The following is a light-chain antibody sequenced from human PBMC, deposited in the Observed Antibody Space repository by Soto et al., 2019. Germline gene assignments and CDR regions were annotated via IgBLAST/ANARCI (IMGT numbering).Light chain of an antibody. V-gene: IGLV2-14*02. CDR1: SSDVGSYDV. CDR2: EAT. CDR3: SSYTSSNTLEV. Sequence: QSALTQPASVSGSPGQSITISCTGASSDVGSYDVVSWYQQHPGKAPKLIIYEATKRPSGVSNRFSGSKSGNTASLTISGLQAEDEADYYCSSYTSSNTLEVFGVGTKLTVL. J-gene: IGLJ1*01.